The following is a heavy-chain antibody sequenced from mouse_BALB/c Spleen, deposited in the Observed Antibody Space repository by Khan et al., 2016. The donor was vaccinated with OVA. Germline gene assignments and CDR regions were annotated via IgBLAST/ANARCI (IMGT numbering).Heavy chain of an antibody. J-gene: IGHJ3*01. CDR3: ARPSYYGNPWFTY. CDR2: ISGTGIYT. V-gene: IGHV5-9*02. Sequence: EVQVVESGGGLVKPGGSLKLSCAPSGFAFSSYDMSWVRQTPEKRLEWVATISGTGIYTYYPDSVKGRFTISRDNARKTLYLQMSSLRSEDTALYYCARPSYYGNPWFTYWGQGTLVTVSA. CDR1: GFAFSSYD. D-gene: IGHD2-10*01.